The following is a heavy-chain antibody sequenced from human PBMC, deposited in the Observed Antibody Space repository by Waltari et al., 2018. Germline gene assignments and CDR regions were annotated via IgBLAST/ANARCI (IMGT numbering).Heavy chain of an antibody. CDR2: IYHSGST. D-gene: IGHD2-2*01. CDR3: ARDLRRSSTSPNSYNYFDY. V-gene: IGHV4-38-2*02. Sequence: QVQLQESGPGLVKPSETLSLTCTVSGYSISSGYYWGWIRQPPGKGLEWIGSIYHSGSTYYNPSLKSRVTISVDTSKNQFSLKLSSVTAADTAVYYCARDLRRSSTSPNSYNYFDYWGQGTLVTVSS. CDR1: GYSISSGYY. J-gene: IGHJ4*02.